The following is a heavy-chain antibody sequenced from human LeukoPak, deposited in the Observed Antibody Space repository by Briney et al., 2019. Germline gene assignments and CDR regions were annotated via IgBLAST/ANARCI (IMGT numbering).Heavy chain of an antibody. Sequence: SETLSLTCAVYGGSFSGYYWSWIRQPPGKGLEWIGEINHSGSTNYNPSLKSRVTISVDTSKNQFSLKLSPMTAADTAVYYCARGRYGGNYLDPWGQGTLVTVSS. V-gene: IGHV4-34*01. CDR3: ARGRYGGNYLDP. CDR2: INHSGST. CDR1: GGSFSGYY. J-gene: IGHJ5*02. D-gene: IGHD4-23*01.